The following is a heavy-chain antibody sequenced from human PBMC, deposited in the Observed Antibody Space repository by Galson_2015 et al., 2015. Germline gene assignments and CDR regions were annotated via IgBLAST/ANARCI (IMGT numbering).Heavy chain of an antibody. CDR3: AKSLRFLEWLGAFDI. J-gene: IGHJ3*02. Sequence: SLRLSCAASGFTFDDYAMHWVRQAPGKGLEWVSGISWNSGSIGYADSVKGRFTISRDDAKNSLYLQMNSLRAEDTALYHCAKSLRFLEWLGAFDIWGQGTMVTVSS. CDR1: GFTFDDYA. D-gene: IGHD3-3*01. V-gene: IGHV3-9*01. CDR2: ISWNSGSI.